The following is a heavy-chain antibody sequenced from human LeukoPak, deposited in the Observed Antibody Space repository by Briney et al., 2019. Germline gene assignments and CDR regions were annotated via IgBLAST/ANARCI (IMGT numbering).Heavy chain of an antibody. Sequence: AGGSLRLSCAASGFTFSSYAMSWVRQAPGKGLEWVSAISGSGGSTYYADSVKGRFTISRDNSKNTLYPQMNSLRAEDTAVYYCAKCLEVNHYGSGGDAFDIWGQGTMVTVSS. CDR2: ISGSGGST. CDR3: AKCLEVNHYGSGGDAFDI. CDR1: GFTFSSYA. J-gene: IGHJ3*02. V-gene: IGHV3-23*01. D-gene: IGHD3-10*01.